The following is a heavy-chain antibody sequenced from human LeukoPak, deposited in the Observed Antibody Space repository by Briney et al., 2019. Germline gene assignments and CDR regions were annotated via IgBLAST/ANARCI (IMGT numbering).Heavy chain of an antibody. CDR1: GFSFSSYA. CDR3: AKETSSSFGY. J-gene: IGHJ4*02. CDR2: ISNSGGST. D-gene: IGHD6-6*01. V-gene: IGHV3-23*01. Sequence: PGGSLRLSCAASGFSFSSYAMSWVRQAPGKGLEWVSGISNSGGSTYYADSVRGRFTISRDNSKNTLYLQMNSLRAEDTAVYYCAKETSSSFGYWGQGTLVTVSS.